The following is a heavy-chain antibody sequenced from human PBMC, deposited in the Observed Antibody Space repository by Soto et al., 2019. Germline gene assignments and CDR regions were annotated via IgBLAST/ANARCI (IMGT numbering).Heavy chain of an antibody. D-gene: IGHD6-19*01. CDR3: ARVYGIAVAGTLDF. V-gene: IGHV3-48*01. Sequence: EVQLVESGGGLVQPGGSLRLSCAASVFTFSSYSMNWVRQAPGKGLEWVSYISSGSSTIYYADSVKGRFTISRDNAKNSLYLRMTRLRAEDTAVDYCARVYGIAVAGTLDFWGQGTLVTVSS. J-gene: IGHJ4*02. CDR2: ISSGSSTI. CDR1: VFTFSSYS.